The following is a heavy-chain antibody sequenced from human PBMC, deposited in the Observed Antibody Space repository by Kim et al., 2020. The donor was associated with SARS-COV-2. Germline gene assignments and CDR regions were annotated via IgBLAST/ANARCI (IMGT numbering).Heavy chain of an antibody. CDR3: ARQPTTSSWSYYFEY. V-gene: IGHV3-30*04. Sequence: ADSVKGRFTISRDNSKSTLYLQMNSRRVADTAVYFCARQPTTSSWSYYFEYWGQGTLVTVSS. D-gene: IGHD6-13*01. J-gene: IGHJ4*01.